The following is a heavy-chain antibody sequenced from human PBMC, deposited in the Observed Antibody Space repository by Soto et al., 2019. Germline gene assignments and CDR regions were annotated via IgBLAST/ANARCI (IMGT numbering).Heavy chain of an antibody. CDR3: ALAPGGDHWHAYFEY. V-gene: IGHV4-59*11. D-gene: IGHD3-16*01. J-gene: IGHJ4*02. Sequence: PSETLSLTCTVSGGSISNLYWSWIRQPPGKGLEWLGYIYNNGRTNYNPSLKSRATISVLTSKNQFSLRLSSVTAAETAVYFCALAPGGDHWHAYFEYWGQGTQVTVSS. CDR1: GGSISNLY. CDR2: IYNNGRT.